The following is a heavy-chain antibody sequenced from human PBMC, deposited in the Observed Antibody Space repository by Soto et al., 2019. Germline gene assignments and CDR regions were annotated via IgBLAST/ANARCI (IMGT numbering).Heavy chain of an antibody. Sequence: EVQLLESGGGLVQPGGSLRLSCAASGFTFSTYAMSWVRQAPGKGLEWVSSISGSGDSTYYADSVQGRFTISRDTSKNTLYLQMNSLRAEDTAVYYCARGSDYDYYYYMDAWGTGTTVSVSS. CDR3: ARGSDYDYYYYMDA. J-gene: IGHJ6*03. V-gene: IGHV3-23*01. CDR1: GFTFSTYA. CDR2: ISGSGDST. D-gene: IGHD3-10*01.